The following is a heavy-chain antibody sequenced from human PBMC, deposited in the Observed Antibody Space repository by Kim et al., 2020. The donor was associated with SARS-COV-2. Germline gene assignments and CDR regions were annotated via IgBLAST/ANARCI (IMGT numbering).Heavy chain of an antibody. D-gene: IGHD3-22*01. CDR3: AKDNSGSIDY. J-gene: IGHJ4*02. V-gene: IGHV3-9*01. Sequence: ADSVKGRFTSSRDNAKNSLYLQKNSLRVEDTALYYCAKDNSGSIDYWGQGTLVTVSS.